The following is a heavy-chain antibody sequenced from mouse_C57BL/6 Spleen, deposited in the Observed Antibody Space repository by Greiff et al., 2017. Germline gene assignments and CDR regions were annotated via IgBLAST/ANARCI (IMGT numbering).Heavy chain of an antibody. Sequence: EVQLVESGGDLVKPGGSLKLSCAASGFTFSSYGMSWVRQTPDKRLEWVATISSGGSYTYYPDSVKGRFTISRDNAKNTLYLQMISLKSEDTAMYYCARHGDWDDRGLYYFDYWGQGTTLTVSS. CDR2: ISSGGSYT. J-gene: IGHJ2*01. CDR3: ARHGDWDDRGLYYFDY. CDR1: GFTFSSYG. D-gene: IGHD4-1*01. V-gene: IGHV5-6*01.